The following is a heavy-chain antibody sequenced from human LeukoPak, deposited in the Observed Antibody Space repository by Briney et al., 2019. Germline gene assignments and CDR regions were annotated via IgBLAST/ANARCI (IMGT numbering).Heavy chain of an antibody. CDR3: ARVPAAAIPRYYFRFDY. Sequence: ASVKVSCKASGYTFTGYYMHWVRQAPGQGLEWMGRINPNSGGTNYAQKFQGRVTMTRDTSISTAYMELSRLRSDDTAVYYCARVPAAAIPRYYFRFDYWGQGTLVTVSS. CDR1: GYTFTGYY. J-gene: IGHJ4*02. D-gene: IGHD2-2*01. V-gene: IGHV1-2*06. CDR2: INPNSGGT.